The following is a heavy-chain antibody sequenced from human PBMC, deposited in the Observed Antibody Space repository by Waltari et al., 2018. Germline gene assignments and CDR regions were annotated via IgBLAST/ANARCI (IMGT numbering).Heavy chain of an antibody. CDR3: AKLLQYCGGDCSFDY. CDR2: ISYDGSNK. Sequence: QVQLVESGGGVVQPGRSLRLSCAASGFTFSSYGMHWVRPAPGKGLEWVAVISYDGSNKYYADSVKGRFTISRDNSKNTLYLQMNSLRAEDTAVYYCAKLLQYCGGDCSFDYWGQGTLVTVSS. V-gene: IGHV3-30*18. CDR1: GFTFSSYG. J-gene: IGHJ4*02. D-gene: IGHD2-21*02.